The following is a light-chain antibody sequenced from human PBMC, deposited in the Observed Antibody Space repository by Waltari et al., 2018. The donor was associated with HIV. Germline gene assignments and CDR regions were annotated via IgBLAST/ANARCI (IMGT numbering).Light chain of an antibody. V-gene: IGLV1-40*01. CDR3: SSPTTGNFWV. CDR1: SSNIGAGYD. J-gene: IGLJ3*02. CDR2: GNV. Sequence: QSVLTQPPSVSGAPGQRVTISCTGSSSNIGAGYDVHWYQQLPGTAPKLLIYGNVNRPSGVPDRFSGSKSGTSASLAITGLQAEDEAHYYCSSPTTGNFWVFGGGTKLTVL.